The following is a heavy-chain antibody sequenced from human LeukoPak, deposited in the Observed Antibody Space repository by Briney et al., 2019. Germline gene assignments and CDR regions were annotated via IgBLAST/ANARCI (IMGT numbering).Heavy chain of an antibody. CDR2: INHSGST. CDR3: ARLYGELTVRKRFDP. CDR1: GGSFSGYY. D-gene: IGHD3-10*01. Sequence: PSVTLSLTCAVYGGSFSGYYWSWIRQPPGKGLEWIGEINHSGSTNYNPSLKSRVTISVDTSKNQFSLKLSSVTAADTAVYYCARLYGELTVRKRFDPWGQGTLVTVSS. V-gene: IGHV4-34*01. J-gene: IGHJ5*02.